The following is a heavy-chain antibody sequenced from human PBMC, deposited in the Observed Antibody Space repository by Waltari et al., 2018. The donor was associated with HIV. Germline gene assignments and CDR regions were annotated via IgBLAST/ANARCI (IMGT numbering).Heavy chain of an antibody. CDR1: GSSISSSNYY. Sequence: QVQLQESGPGLVKPSETLSLTCNVSGSSISSSNYYWAWIRQPPGKGLEWLGSMYYSGHTYYNPSLKSRVTISVDMAKNQFDLKLSSVTAADTAVYYCARRHYYDTTGYFVSRYYKYYGVDVWGQGTTVTVSS. V-gene: IGHV4-39*01. J-gene: IGHJ6*02. D-gene: IGHD3-22*01. CDR2: MYYSGHT. CDR3: ARRHYYDTTGYFVSRYYKYYGVDV.